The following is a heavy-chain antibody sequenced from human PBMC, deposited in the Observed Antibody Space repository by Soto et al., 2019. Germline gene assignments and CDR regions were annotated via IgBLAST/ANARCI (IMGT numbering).Heavy chain of an antibody. D-gene: IGHD5-18*01. V-gene: IGHV3-11*01. CDR1: RFSFRDYF. CDR3: ARDDYTYGVS. CDR2: IGPYSNTI. J-gene: IGHJ5*02. Sequence: QVHLVESGGGLVKSGESLRLSCAASRFSFRDYFMSWVRQSPGKGLEWISYIGPYSNTIYYAASVKGRFVISRDDTTHSLYLQMDSPSADDTAVYYCARDDYTYGVSWGQGTLVTVSS.